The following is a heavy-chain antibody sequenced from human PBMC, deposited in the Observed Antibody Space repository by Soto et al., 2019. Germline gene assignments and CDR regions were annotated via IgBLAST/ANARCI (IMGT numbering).Heavy chain of an antibody. J-gene: IGHJ5*02. Sequence: GASVKVSCKASGYTFTSYGISWVRQAPGQGLEWMGWISAYNGNTNYAQKLQGRVTMTTDTPTSTAYMELRSLRSDDTAVYYCARAVITIFASWFDPWGQGTLVTVSS. CDR1: GYTFTSYG. CDR3: ARAVITIFASWFDP. CDR2: ISAYNGNT. V-gene: IGHV1-18*01. D-gene: IGHD3-3*01.